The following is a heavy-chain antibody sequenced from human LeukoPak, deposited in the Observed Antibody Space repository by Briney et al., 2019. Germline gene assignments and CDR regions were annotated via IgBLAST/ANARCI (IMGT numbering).Heavy chain of an antibody. D-gene: IGHD3-3*01. CDR1: GFNFNFVW. Sequence: GGSLRLSCAASGFNFNFVWMSWVRRAPGKGLEWVGRIRTKIDGETADYAAPVKGRFTISRDDSKTTLYLQMNSLKTEDSAVYYCAKASHDFWSGYNWFDPWGQGTLVTVSS. CDR2: IRTKIDGETA. V-gene: IGHV3-15*01. J-gene: IGHJ5*02. CDR3: AKASHDFWSGYNWFDP.